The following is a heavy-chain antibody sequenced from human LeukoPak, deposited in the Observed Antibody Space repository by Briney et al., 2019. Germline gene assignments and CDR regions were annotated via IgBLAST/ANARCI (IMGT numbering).Heavy chain of an antibody. CDR2: INPSGGST. CDR1: GYTFTSYY. V-gene: IGHV1-46*01. Sequence: ASVKVSCKASGYTFTSYYMHWVRQAPGQGLEWMGIINPSGGSTSYAQKFQGRVTITADESTSTAYMELSSLRSEDTAVYYCASGYSGSIRPFDYWGQGTLVTVSS. CDR3: ASGYSGSIRPFDY. J-gene: IGHJ4*02. D-gene: IGHD5-12*01.